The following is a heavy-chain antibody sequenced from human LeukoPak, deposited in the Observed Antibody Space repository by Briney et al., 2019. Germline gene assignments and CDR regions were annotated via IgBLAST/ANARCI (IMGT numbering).Heavy chain of an antibody. CDR2: IYYSGST. D-gene: IGHD6-19*01. CDR1: GGSISSVGYS. Sequence: SQTLSLTCTVSGGSISSVGYSWSWIRQPPGKGLEWIGYIYYSGSTNYNSSLKSRVTISVDTSKNQFSLKLSSVTAADTAVYYCARGSSGWYGSKWFDPWGQGTLVTVSS. V-gene: IGHV4-61*08. CDR3: ARGSSGWYGSKWFDP. J-gene: IGHJ5*02.